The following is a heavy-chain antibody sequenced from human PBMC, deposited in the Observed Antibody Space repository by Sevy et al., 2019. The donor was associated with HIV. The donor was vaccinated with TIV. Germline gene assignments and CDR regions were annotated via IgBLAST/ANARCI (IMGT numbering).Heavy chain of an antibody. V-gene: IGHV3-33*01. D-gene: IGHD3-10*01. CDR1: GFNFSIYG. CDR3: VRGRDYGNFDY. CDR2: IYFHGSIK. J-gene: IGHJ4*02. Sequence: GGSLRLSCAASGFNFSIYGMHWVRQAPGKGLEWVALIYFHGSIKYYVDSVKGRFTISRDNSKNTLYLQMNSLRVEDTAVYYCVRGRDYGNFDYWAREPWSPSPQ.